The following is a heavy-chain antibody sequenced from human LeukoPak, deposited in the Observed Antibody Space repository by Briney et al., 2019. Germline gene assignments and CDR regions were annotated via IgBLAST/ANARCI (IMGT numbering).Heavy chain of an antibody. Sequence: GGSLRLSCAPAASTAVNYATSWVRQAPGKGLEWVSAISGSGGSTYYADSVKGRFTISRDNSKNTLYPQMNSLRAEDTAVYYCVKGHSYGYSDYWGQGTLVTVSS. CDR3: VKGHSYGYSDY. CDR2: ISGSGGST. CDR1: ASTAVNYA. J-gene: IGHJ4*02. V-gene: IGHV3-23*01. D-gene: IGHD5-18*01.